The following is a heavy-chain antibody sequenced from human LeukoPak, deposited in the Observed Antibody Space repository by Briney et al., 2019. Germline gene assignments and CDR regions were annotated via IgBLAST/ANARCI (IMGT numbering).Heavy chain of an antibody. CDR2: IIGGAGGT. CDR1: GFSFSSHG. CDR3: AHGSMYQLDY. J-gene: IGHJ4*02. D-gene: IGHD2-2*01. V-gene: IGHV3-23*01. Sequence: GGSLRLSCAASGFSFSSHGMSWVRQAPGKGLEWVSGIIGGAGGTYYADSVKGRFTISRDNAKSTLYLQMNSLRAEDTAVYYCAHGSMYQLDYWGQGTLVTVSS.